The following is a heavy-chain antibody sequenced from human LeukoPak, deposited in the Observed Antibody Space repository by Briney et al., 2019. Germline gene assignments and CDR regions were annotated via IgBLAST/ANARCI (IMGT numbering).Heavy chain of an antibody. V-gene: IGHV6-1*01. CDR2: THYRSKWYN. CDR1: GDSVSSNSAA. CDR3: ARDYDLSGANWFDP. D-gene: IGHD3-22*01. J-gene: IGHJ5*02. Sequence: SQTLSLTCAISGDSVSSNSAAWNWIRQSPSRGLEWLGRTHYRSKWYNDYAVSVKSRITINPDTSKNQFSLQLNSVTPEDTAVYYCARDYDLSGANWFDPWGQGTLVTVSS.